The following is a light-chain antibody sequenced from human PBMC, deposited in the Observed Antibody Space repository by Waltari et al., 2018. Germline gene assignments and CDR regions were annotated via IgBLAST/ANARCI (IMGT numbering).Light chain of an antibody. CDR2: DTS. V-gene: IGKV3-11*01. Sequence: EIVLTQSPATVSLSPGERATLSCRASQSVSGYLAWYQQKPGQAPRLLLYDTSNRATGIPARFSGSGSGTDFTLTISSLEPEDFAVYYCQNHYTNPYTFGQGTKLEIK. J-gene: IGKJ2*01. CDR3: QNHYTNPYT. CDR1: QSVSGY.